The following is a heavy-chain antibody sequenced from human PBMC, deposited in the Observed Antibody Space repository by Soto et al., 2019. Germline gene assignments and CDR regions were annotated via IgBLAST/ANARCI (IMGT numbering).Heavy chain of an antibody. D-gene: IGHD2-15*01. CDR1: GYTFTSYD. J-gene: IGHJ6*03. Sequence: ASVKVSCKASGYTFTSYDINWVRQATGQGLEWMGWMNPNSGNTGYAQKFQGRVTMTRNTSISTAYMELSSLRSEDTAVYYCARGGADKEDYYYYYMDVWGKGTTVTVSS. V-gene: IGHV1-8*01. CDR2: MNPNSGNT. CDR3: ARGGADKEDYYYYYMDV.